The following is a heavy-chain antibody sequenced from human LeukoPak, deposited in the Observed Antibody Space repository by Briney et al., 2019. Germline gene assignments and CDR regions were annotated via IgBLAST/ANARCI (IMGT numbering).Heavy chain of an antibody. CDR3: ASNVVDTAMVVFDY. J-gene: IGHJ4*02. D-gene: IGHD5-18*01. Sequence: SVKVSCKASGGTFSSYAISWVRQAPGQGLEWMGGIIPIFGTANYAQKFQGRVTITADESTSTAYMEMSSLRSEGTAVYYCASNVVDTAMVVFDYWGQGTLVTVSS. CDR2: IIPIFGTA. V-gene: IGHV1-69*13. CDR1: GGTFSSYA.